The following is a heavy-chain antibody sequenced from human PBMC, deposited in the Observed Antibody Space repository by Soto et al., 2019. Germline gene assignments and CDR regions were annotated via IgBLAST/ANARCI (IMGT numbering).Heavy chain of an antibody. CDR3: QKTWIGYCRGKACYHC. CDR1: GFTFYTFG. Sequence: ERLVESGGGVVRPGKSLRLSCAASGFTFYTFGIHWVRQAPGKGLEWVALISYDGSYKYYGDSVKGRFTISRDTATNAVSPQTYSLGPEDTGMFYCQKTWIGYCRGKACYHCWGQGT. D-gene: IGHD2-2*03. CDR2: ISYDGSYK. V-gene: IGHV3-30*18. J-gene: IGHJ4*02.